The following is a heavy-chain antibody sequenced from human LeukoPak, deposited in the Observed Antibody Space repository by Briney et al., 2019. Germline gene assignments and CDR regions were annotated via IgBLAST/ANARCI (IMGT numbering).Heavy chain of an antibody. CDR2: IGSGSRTT. J-gene: IGHJ4*02. Sequence: GGSPRLSCAASGFMFSSHGMSWVRQAPGKGLEWVSYIGSGSRTTYYADSVKGRFTISRDNAKNSLYLQMNSLRDEDTAVYYCARGMGYGDYPDYWGQGTLVTVSS. CDR3: ARGMGYGDYPDY. CDR1: GFMFSSHG. D-gene: IGHD4-17*01. V-gene: IGHV3-48*02.